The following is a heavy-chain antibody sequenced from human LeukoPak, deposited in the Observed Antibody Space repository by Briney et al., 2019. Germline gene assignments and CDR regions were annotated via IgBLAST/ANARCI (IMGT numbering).Heavy chain of an antibody. CDR1: GFTFSSYW. D-gene: IGHD3-3*01. J-gene: IGHJ4*02. Sequence: GGSLRLSCAASGFTFSSYWMSWVRQAPGKGLEWVANIKQDGSEKYYVDSVKGRFTISRDNAKNSLYLQMNSLRAEDTAVYYCARDVYYDFWSGYLSYFDYWGQGTLVTVSS. CDR3: ARDVYYDFWSGYLSYFDY. V-gene: IGHV3-7*01. CDR2: IKQDGSEK.